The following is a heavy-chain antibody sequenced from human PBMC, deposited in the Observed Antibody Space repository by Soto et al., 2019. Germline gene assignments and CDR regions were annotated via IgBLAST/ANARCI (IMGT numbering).Heavy chain of an antibody. V-gene: IGHV4-31*03. CDR3: ARDSDYGGNSDYFDS. D-gene: IGHD4-17*01. J-gene: IGHJ4*02. Sequence: SETLSLTCTVSGGPISSGGYYWSWIRQHPGKGLEWIGYISYSGSTYYNPSLKSRVTISVDTSKNQFSLKLSSVTAADTAVYYCARDSDYGGNSDYFDSWGQGTLVTVS. CDR1: GGPISSGGYY. CDR2: ISYSGST.